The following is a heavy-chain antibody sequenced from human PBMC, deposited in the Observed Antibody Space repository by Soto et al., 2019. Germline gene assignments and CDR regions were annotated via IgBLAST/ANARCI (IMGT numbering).Heavy chain of an antibody. J-gene: IGHJ5*02. CDR2: IFHTGDT. CDR1: TYSISSGFF. Sequence: PSETLSLTCSVSTYSISSGFFWCWIRQPPGKGLEWIGSIFHTGDTYYNPSLKSRITMSVDTSRNQFSLKLTSLTAADTAVYYCARDTNSLDPWGQGTLVTVSS. V-gene: IGHV4-38-2*02. CDR3: ARDTNSLDP. D-gene: IGHD3-16*01.